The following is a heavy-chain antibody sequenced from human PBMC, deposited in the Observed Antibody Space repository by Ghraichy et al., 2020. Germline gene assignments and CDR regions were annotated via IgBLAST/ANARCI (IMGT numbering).Heavy chain of an antibody. CDR1: GVSISSYY. J-gene: IGHJ5*02. V-gene: IGHV4-4*07. CDR2: IYTSGST. D-gene: IGHD1-26*01. CDR3: AREDGGLRYLVWELPIRNWFDP. Sequence: SETLSLTCTVSGVSISSYYWSWIRQPAGKGLEWIGRIYTSGSTNYNPALKSRVTMSVDTSKNQFSLKLSSVTAADTAVYYCAREDGGLRYLVWELPIRNWFDPWGQGTLVTVSS.